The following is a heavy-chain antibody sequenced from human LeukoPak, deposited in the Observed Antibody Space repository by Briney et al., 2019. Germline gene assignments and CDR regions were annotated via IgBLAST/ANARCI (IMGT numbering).Heavy chain of an antibody. Sequence: ASVKVSCKASGYTFTGYYMHWVRQAPGQGLEWRGWINPNSGGTNYAQKFQGRVTMTRDTSISTAYMELSRLRSDDTAVYYCARSRITMVRGVFNWFDPWGQGTLVTVSS. CDR1: GYTFTGYY. V-gene: IGHV1-2*02. J-gene: IGHJ5*02. D-gene: IGHD3-10*01. CDR3: ARSRITMVRGVFNWFDP. CDR2: INPNSGGT.